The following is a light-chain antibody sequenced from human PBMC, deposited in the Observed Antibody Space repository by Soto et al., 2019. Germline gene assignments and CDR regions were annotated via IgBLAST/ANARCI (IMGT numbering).Light chain of an antibody. CDR2: DVS. CDR3: SSYTSSSTLV. J-gene: IGLJ1*01. Sequence: QSVLAQPASVSGSPGQSIIISCTGTSSDVGGYSYVSWYQQHPGKAPKLMIYDVSNRPSGVSSRFSGSKSGNTASLTISGLQAEDEADYYCSSYTSSSTLVFGTGTKVTVL. V-gene: IGLV2-14*03. CDR1: SSDVGGYSY.